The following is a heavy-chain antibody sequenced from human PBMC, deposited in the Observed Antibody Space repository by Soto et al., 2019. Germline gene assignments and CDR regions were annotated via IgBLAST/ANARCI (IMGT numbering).Heavy chain of an antibody. V-gene: IGHV1-24*01. CDR1: GYTLTELS. J-gene: IGHJ6*02. CDR2: FDPEDGET. D-gene: IGHD2-15*01. Sequence: GASVKVSCKVSGYTLTELSMHWARQAPGKGLEWMGGFDPEDGETIYAQKFQGRVTMTEDTSTDTAYMELSSLRSEDTAVYYCYLSVVVAATRNYYYYGMDVWGQGTTVTVSS. CDR3: YLSVVVAATRNYYYYGMDV.